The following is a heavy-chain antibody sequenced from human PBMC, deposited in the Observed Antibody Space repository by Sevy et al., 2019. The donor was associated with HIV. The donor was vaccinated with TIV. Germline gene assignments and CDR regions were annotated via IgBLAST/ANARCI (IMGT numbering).Heavy chain of an antibody. Sequence: SETLSLTCAVSGYSINSGYYWGWIRQPPGKGLEWIGSISHSGSTYYNPSLKSRLTISIDTSRNQFSLKLTSVTAADTDVYYCTKEAAAGTRNWFDPWGQGTLVTVSS. V-gene: IGHV4-38-2*02. D-gene: IGHD6-13*01. J-gene: IGHJ5*02. CDR1: GYSINSGYY. CDR3: TKEAAAGTRNWFDP. CDR2: ISHSGST.